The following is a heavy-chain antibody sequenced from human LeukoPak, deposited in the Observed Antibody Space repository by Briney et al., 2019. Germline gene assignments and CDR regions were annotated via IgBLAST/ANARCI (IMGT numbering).Heavy chain of an antibody. CDR2: IYWNADK. CDR1: GFSLTTSGVG. Sequence: ESGPTLVNPRQTLTLTCSFSGFSLTTSGVGVGWIRQPPGKALEWLALIYWNADKRYSPSLMNRLTIAKDTSKNQVVLTLTNVDPVDTATYFCAHSPHPILGVFYFDAWGLGTLVTVSS. CDR3: AHSPHPILGVFYFDA. D-gene: IGHD2/OR15-2a*01. J-gene: IGHJ4*02. V-gene: IGHV2-5*01.